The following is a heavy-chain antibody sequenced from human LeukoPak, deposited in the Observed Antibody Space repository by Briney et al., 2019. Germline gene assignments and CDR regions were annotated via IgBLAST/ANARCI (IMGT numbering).Heavy chain of an antibody. V-gene: IGHV6-1*01. D-gene: IGHD5-18*01. Sequence: SQTLSLTCAISGDSVSSNSAAWNWIRQSPSGGLEWLGRTYYRSKWYNDYAGSVKSRITINPDTSENHFSLQLNSVTPEDTAVYYCARGYGYYFDYWGQGTLVTVSS. J-gene: IGHJ4*02. CDR3: ARGYGYYFDY. CDR1: GDSVSSNSAA. CDR2: TYYRSKWYN.